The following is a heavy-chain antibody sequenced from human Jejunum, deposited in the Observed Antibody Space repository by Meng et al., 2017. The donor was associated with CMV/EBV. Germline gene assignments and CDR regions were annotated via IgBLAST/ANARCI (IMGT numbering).Heavy chain of an antibody. J-gene: IGHJ4*02. Sequence: KACGGTFSSYAISWVRQAPGQGLEWMGGIIPIFGTANYAQKFQGRVTITTDESTSTAYMKLSSLRSEDTAVYYCARGFRSYVDYFDYWGQGTLVTVSS. V-gene: IGHV1-69*05. CDR1: GGTFSSYA. CDR3: ARGFRSYVDYFDY. CDR2: IIPIFGTA. D-gene: IGHD1-26*01.